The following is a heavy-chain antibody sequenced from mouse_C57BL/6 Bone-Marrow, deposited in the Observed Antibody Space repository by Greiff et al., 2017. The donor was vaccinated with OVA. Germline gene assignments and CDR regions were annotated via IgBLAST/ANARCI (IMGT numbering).Heavy chain of an antibody. CDR1: GYTFTDYY. Sequence: VHVKQSGPVLVKPGASVKMSCKASGYTFTDYYMNWVKQSHGKSLEWIGVINPYNGGTSYNQKFKGKATLTVDKSSSTAYMELNSLTSEDSAVYYCAREGLLFAYWGQGTLVTVSA. J-gene: IGHJ3*01. CDR3: AREGLLFAY. V-gene: IGHV1-19*01. CDR2: INPYNGGT. D-gene: IGHD2-1*01.